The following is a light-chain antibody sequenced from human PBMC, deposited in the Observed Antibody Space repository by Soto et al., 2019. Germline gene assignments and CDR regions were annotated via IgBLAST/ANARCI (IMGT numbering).Light chain of an antibody. J-gene: IGLJ2*01. V-gene: IGLV2-14*01. CDR1: SSDVGGYGY. Sequence: QSVLNQPASVSGSPGQSVTISCSGTSSDVGGYGYVSWYQQYPGKAPKLMIYDVTNRPSGVSNRFSGSKSGNTASLTISGLQAEDEADYYCSSFTITTHVIFGGGTKVTVL. CDR3: SSFTITTHVI. CDR2: DVT.